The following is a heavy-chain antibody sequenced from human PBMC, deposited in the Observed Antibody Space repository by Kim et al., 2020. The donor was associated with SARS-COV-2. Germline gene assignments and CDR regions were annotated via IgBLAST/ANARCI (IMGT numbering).Heavy chain of an antibody. Sequence: GGSLRLSCAASGFTFSGYAMNWVRQAPGKGLEWVSIVICSGATTFYADSVKGRFTISRDNSKNTLYLQMNSLRAEDTALYYCTKGLSASAPFDFDYWGQGTQVTVSS. V-gene: IGHV3-23*01. CDR2: VICSGATT. CDR1: GFTFSGYA. CDR3: TKGLSASAPFDFDY. J-gene: IGHJ4*02. D-gene: IGHD6-19*01.